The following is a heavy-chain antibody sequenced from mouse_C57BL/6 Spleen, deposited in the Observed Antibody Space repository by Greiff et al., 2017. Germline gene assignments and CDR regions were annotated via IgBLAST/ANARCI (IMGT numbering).Heavy chain of an antibody. V-gene: IGHV5-4*03. CDR3: ARGYDYDWFAY. CDR2: ISDGGSYT. D-gene: IGHD2-4*01. CDR1: GFTFSSYA. Sequence: EVMLVESGGGLVKPGGSLKLSCAASGFTFSSYAMSWVRQTPEKRLEWVATISDGGSYTYYPDNVKGRFTISRDNAKNNLYLQMSHLKSEDTAMYYCARGYDYDWFAYWGQGTLVTVSA. J-gene: IGHJ3*01.